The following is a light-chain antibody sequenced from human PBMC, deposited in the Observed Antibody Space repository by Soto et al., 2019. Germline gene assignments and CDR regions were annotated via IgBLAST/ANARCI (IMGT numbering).Light chain of an antibody. CDR1: QSVSNNY. CDR2: GAT. Sequence: EIVLTQSPGTLSLSPGERATLSCRASQSVSNNYLAWYQQKPGQAPRLLIYGATSRATGIPDRFSGSESATDFTLTISRLEPEDFAVYFCQQSGSSPLTFGGGTKVEIK. J-gene: IGKJ4*01. CDR3: QQSGSSPLT. V-gene: IGKV3-20*01.